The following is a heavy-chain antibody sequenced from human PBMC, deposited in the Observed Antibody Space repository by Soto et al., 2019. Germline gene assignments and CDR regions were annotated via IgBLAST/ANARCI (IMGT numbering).Heavy chain of an antibody. CDR2: IYWDDSK. D-gene: IGHD1-26*01. V-gene: IGHV2-5*02. CDR3: PLAYGGRSLY. CDR1: GFSLTTDRVG. J-gene: IGHJ4*02. Sequence: QITLKESGPTLVQPTQTLTLTCTFSGFSLTTDRVGVGWIRQPPGEALEWLAVIYWDDSKTYRPALESRLTITRDTTKNLVALTMTNMDSLDTATYYCPLAYGGRSLYWGQGTLVTVSS.